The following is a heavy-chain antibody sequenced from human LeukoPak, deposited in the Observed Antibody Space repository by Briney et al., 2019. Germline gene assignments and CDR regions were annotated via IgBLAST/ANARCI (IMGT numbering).Heavy chain of an antibody. Sequence: PSETLSLTCAVYGGSFSGYYWSWIRQPPGKGLEWIGEINHSGSTNYNPSLKSRVTISVDTSKNQFSLKLSSVTAADTAVYYCARGRFGYYGSGSYYFDYWGQGTLVTVSS. CDR1: GGSFSGYY. D-gene: IGHD3-10*01. V-gene: IGHV4-34*01. J-gene: IGHJ4*02. CDR3: ARGRFGYYGSGSYYFDY. CDR2: INHSGST.